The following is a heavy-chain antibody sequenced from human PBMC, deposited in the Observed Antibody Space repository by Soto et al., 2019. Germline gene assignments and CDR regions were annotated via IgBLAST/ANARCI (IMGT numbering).Heavy chain of an antibody. V-gene: IGHV4-61*01. CDR1: GGSVSSSNYY. J-gene: IGHJ4*02. CDR3: ARDPQYGSFFDY. CDR2: VYYSGST. Sequence: QVQLQESGPGLVKPSETLSLTCTVSGGSVSSSNYYWTWIRQPPGKGLEWIGYVYYSGSTNYNPSLKSRVTISVDTSKNQFSLKLSSVTAADTAVYFCARDPQYGSFFDYWGQGTLVTVSS. D-gene: IGHD3-10*01.